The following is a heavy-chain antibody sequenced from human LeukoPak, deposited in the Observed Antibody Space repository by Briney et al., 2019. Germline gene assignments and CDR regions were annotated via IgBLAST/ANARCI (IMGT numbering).Heavy chain of an antibody. Sequence: ASVKVSCKASGYTFTSHGITWVRQAPGQGLEWMGWISVYNGNTNYAQKLQGRVTMTTDASTSTAYMELRSLRSDDTAVYYCARVSRAYSGSYYYFDYWGQGTLVTVSS. CDR3: ARVSRAYSGSYYYFDY. J-gene: IGHJ4*02. V-gene: IGHV1-18*04. CDR2: ISVYNGNT. CDR1: GYTFTSHG. D-gene: IGHD1-26*01.